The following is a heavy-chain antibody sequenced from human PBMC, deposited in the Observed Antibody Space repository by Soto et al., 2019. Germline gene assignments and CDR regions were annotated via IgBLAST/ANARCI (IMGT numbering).Heavy chain of an antibody. D-gene: IGHD3-10*01. CDR2: IYYSGST. V-gene: IGHV4-39*01. Sequence: PSETLSLTCTVSGGSISSNSYYWGWIRQPPGKGLEWIGSIYYSGSTYYNPPLKSRVTISVDTSKNQFSLKLSSVTAADTAVYYCARHGSGSYYNNWFDPWGQGTLVTSPQ. J-gene: IGHJ5*02. CDR1: GGSISSNSYY. CDR3: ARHGSGSYYNNWFDP.